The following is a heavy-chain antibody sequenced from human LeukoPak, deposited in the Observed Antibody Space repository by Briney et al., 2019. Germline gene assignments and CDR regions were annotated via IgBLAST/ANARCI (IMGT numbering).Heavy chain of an antibody. Sequence: GGSLRLSCAASGFTFSSYAMTWVRQAPGKGLEWVSAISGSGGSTYYADSVKGRFTISRDNSKNTLYLQMNSLRAEDTAVYYCTKDHSYYGSGSYDTRFDYWGQGTLVTVSS. J-gene: IGHJ4*02. CDR3: TKDHSYYGSGSYDTRFDY. CDR2: ISGSGGST. V-gene: IGHV3-23*01. CDR1: GFTFSSYA. D-gene: IGHD3-10*01.